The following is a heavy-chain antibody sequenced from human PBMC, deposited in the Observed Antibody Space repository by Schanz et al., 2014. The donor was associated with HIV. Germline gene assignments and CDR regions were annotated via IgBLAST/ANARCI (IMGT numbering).Heavy chain of an antibody. D-gene: IGHD6-19*01. J-gene: IGHJ6*02. CDR3: AKDLGSSGWYENYYGMDV. CDR1: GISLTNNA. CDR2: IRAAGDT. V-gene: IGHV3-23*01. Sequence: EVQLLESGGGLVQPGGSLRLSCAASGISLTNNAMTWVRQAPGKGLEWVSDIRAAGDTYYGDSVKGRFTISRDNSKNTLYLQMNSLRAEDTAVYYCAKDLGSSGWYENYYGMDVWGQGTTVTVSS.